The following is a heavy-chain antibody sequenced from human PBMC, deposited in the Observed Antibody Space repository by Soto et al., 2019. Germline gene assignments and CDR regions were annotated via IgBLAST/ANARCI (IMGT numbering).Heavy chain of an antibody. CDR1: GYTFTSYG. V-gene: IGHV1-18*01. Sequence: QVQLVQSGAEVKKPGASVKVSCKASGYTFTSYGISWVRQAPGQGLEWMGWISAYNGNTNYAQKLQGRVTMTTDTSTSTAYMELRSLRSDDTAVYYCATYIGEYYSDSSGYYYGGWFDPWGQGTLVTVSS. CDR3: ATYIGEYYSDSSGYYYGGWFDP. D-gene: IGHD3-22*01. CDR2: ISAYNGNT. J-gene: IGHJ5*02.